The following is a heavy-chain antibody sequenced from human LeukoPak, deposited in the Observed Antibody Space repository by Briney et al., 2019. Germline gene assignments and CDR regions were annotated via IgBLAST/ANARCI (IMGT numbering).Heavy chain of an antibody. CDR1: GGSISSYY. Sequence: SETLSLTCTVSGGSISSYYWSWIRQPPGKGLEWIGYIQYGGRTYYSPSLKSRVTISMDLSKIQFSLKMSSVTAADTAVYYCARDFFGDFDHWGQGILVTVSS. CDR2: IQYGGRT. J-gene: IGHJ4*02. V-gene: IGHV4-59*01. CDR3: ARDFFGDFDH. D-gene: IGHD2/OR15-2a*01.